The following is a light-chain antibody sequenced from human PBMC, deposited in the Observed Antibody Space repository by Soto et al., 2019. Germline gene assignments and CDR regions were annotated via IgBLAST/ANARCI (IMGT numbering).Light chain of an antibody. CDR2: DTS. J-gene: IGKJ1*01. CDR1: QSISSW. V-gene: IGKV1-5*01. CDR3: QQYSSYWT. Sequence: DIHITQSPSTLSASVGDRVTITCRASQSISSWLAWYQQKPGKAPKLLIYDTSSLESGVPSRFSGSGSGTEFTLTISSLQPDDFAIYYCQQYSSYWTFGQGTKV.